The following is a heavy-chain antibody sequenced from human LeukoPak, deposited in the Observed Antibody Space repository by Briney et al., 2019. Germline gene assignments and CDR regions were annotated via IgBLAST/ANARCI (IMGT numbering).Heavy chain of an antibody. V-gene: IGHV1-2*02. Sequence: ASVKVSCKASGYTFTDYFLHWVRQAPGQGLEWMGWINPNSGGTNYAQKFQGRVTMTRDTSISTAYMELSRLRSDDTAVYYCARWWGYGGNFYDYWGQGTLVTVSS. CDR3: ARWWGYGGNFYDY. CDR1: GYTFTDYF. J-gene: IGHJ4*02. D-gene: IGHD4-23*01. CDR2: INPNSGGT.